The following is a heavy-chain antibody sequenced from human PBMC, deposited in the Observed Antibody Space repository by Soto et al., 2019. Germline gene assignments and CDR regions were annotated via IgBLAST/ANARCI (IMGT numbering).Heavy chain of an antibody. CDR2: MNPNSGET. D-gene: IGHD1-1*01. J-gene: IGHJ5*02. CDR3: ARIAVPARPRWYNWFDP. CDR1: GYTFNDYE. Sequence: QEQLVQSAAEVKKPGASVKVSCMTSGYTFNDYEINWVRHATGQGLEWIGWMNPNSGETGYAQKLQGRVTMTTSSSLSTAYLELSSLTSDDTAVYYCARIAVPARPRWYNWFDPWGQGTLVTVSS. V-gene: IGHV1-8*02.